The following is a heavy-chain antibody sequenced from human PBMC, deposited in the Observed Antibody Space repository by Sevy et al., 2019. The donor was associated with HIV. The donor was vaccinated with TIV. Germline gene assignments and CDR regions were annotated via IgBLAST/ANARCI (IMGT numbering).Heavy chain of an antibody. CDR1: GYTLSKLS. D-gene: IGHD1-1*01. V-gene: IGHV1-24*01. CDR2: FDAEVGDT. J-gene: IGHJ4*02. Sequence: GESLKISCKVSGYTLSKLSMHWVRQAPGKGLEWMGGFDAEVGDTFFAKNFQGRVTMTVDTSTDTWNMDVNSLTSEDTAVYYCAARINTMTAFWGQGTLVTVSS. CDR3: AARINTMTAF.